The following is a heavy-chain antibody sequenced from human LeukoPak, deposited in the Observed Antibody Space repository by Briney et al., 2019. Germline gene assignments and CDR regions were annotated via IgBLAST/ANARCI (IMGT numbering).Heavy chain of an antibody. Sequence: GGSLRLSCAASGFTFSSYSMNWVRQAPGKGPEWVSSISSSSSYIYYADSVKGRFTISRDNAKNSLYLQMNSLRAEDTAVYYCARGKSSSSPNDYWGQGTLVTVSS. CDR2: ISSSSSYI. V-gene: IGHV3-21*01. CDR3: ARGKSSSSPNDY. J-gene: IGHJ4*02. D-gene: IGHD6-6*01. CDR1: GFTFSSYS.